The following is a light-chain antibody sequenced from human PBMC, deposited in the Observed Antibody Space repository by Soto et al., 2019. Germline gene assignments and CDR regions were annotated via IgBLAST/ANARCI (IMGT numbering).Light chain of an antibody. J-gene: IGLJ2*01. Sequence: QSVLTQPPSVSGAPGQRVTISCTGSSSNIGAGYDVHWYQQLPGKAPKLLIYYDDLLPSGVSDRFSGSKSGTSASLAISGLQSEDEADYYCAAWDDSLNGQVFGGGTKLTVL. CDR3: AAWDDSLNGQV. V-gene: IGLV1-36*01. CDR1: SSNIGAGYD. CDR2: YDD.